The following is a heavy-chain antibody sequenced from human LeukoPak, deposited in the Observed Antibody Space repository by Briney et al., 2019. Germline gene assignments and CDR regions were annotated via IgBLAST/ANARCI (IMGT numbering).Heavy chain of an antibody. CDR2: IIPILGIA. V-gene: IGHV1-69*04. Sequence: SVKVSCKASGGTFSSYAISWVRQAPGQGLEWMGRIIPILGIANYAQKFQGRVTITADKSTSTAYMELSSLRSEDTAVYYCARARLRLGELSLYGNFDYWGQGTLVTVSP. J-gene: IGHJ4*02. D-gene: IGHD3-16*02. CDR1: GGTFSSYA. CDR3: ARARLRLGELSLYGNFDY.